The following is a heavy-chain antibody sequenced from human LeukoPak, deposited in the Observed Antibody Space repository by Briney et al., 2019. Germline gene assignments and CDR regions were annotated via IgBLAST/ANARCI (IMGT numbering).Heavy chain of an antibody. J-gene: IGHJ4*02. D-gene: IGHD3-3*01. Sequence: GGSLRLSCAASGFTFSSYAMNWVRQAPGKGLEWVSTISGSGGSTYYADSVKGRFTISRDNSKNTLYLQMNSLRAEDTAVYYCAKTRITIFGVVRDYYFDYWGQGTLVTVSS. CDR2: ISGSGGST. CDR1: GFTFSSYA. CDR3: AKTRITIFGVVRDYYFDY. V-gene: IGHV3-23*01.